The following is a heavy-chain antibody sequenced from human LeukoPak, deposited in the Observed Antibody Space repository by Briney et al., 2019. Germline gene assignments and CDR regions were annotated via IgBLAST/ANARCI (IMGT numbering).Heavy chain of an antibody. V-gene: IGHV3-66*01. D-gene: IGHD3-3*01. CDR2: IYSGGTT. Sequence: GGSLRLSCAASGFTVSSNHMSWVRQAPGQGLEWVSVIYSGGTTYYADSVKGRFIISRDNSRNALYLQMNSLRAEDTAVYYCARGRRITIFGVIIDRYFDYWGQGTLVTVSS. CDR1: GFTVSSNH. J-gene: IGHJ4*02. CDR3: ARGRRITIFGVIIDRYFDY.